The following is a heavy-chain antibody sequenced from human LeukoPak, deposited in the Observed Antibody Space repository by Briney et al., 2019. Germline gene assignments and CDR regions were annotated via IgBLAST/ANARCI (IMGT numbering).Heavy chain of an antibody. Sequence: GASVKVSCKASGYTFTSYAISWVRQAPGQGLEWMGRIIPILGIANYAQRFQGRVTITADKSTSTAYMELSSLRSEDTAVYYCARDLRHYDILTEVDPWGQGTLVTVSS. D-gene: IGHD3-9*01. CDR1: GYTFTSYA. CDR2: IIPILGIA. V-gene: IGHV1-69*04. J-gene: IGHJ5*02. CDR3: ARDLRHYDILTEVDP.